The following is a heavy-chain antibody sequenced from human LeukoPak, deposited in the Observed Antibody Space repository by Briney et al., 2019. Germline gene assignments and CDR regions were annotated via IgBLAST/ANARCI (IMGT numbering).Heavy chain of an antibody. CDR2: MNPNSGNT. Sequence: ASVKVSCKASGYTFTSYDINWVRQATGQGLEWMGWMNPNSGNTGYAQKFQGRVTMTTDTSTSTAYMELRSLRSDDTAVDYCAKSFCSSNGYSWFDLWGQGTLVTVSS. CDR3: AKSFCSSNGYSWFDL. V-gene: IGHV1-8*01. D-gene: IGHD6-13*01. J-gene: IGHJ5*02. CDR1: GYTFTSYD.